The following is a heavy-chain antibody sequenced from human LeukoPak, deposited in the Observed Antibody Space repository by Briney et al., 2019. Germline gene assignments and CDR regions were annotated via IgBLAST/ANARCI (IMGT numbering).Heavy chain of an antibody. CDR3: ARAHTSSRYMDY. V-gene: IGHV4-59*01. CDR2: IYYSGST. CDR1: GGSISSYY. J-gene: IGHJ4*02. D-gene: IGHD6-13*01. Sequence: TSETLSLTCSVSGGSISSYYWSWIRQPPGKGLEWIGYIYYSGSTNYNPSLKSRVTISVDTSENQLSLKLSSVTAADTALYYCARAHTSSRYMDYWGQGTLVTVSS.